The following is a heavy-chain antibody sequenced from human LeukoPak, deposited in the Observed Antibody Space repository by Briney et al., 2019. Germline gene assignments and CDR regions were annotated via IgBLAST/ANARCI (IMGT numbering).Heavy chain of an antibody. D-gene: IGHD2-21*02. Sequence: GGSLRLSCAASGFTFSTYAMSWVRQAPGKGPEWVSSISNSGGSTYYADSVKGRFTISRDKSKNRLYLQMNSLRVEDTAVYYCAKGSDGYCGGDCALDYWGQGTLVTVSS. J-gene: IGHJ4*02. CDR2: ISNSGGST. CDR3: AKGSDGYCGGDCALDY. CDR1: GFTFSTYA. V-gene: IGHV3-23*01.